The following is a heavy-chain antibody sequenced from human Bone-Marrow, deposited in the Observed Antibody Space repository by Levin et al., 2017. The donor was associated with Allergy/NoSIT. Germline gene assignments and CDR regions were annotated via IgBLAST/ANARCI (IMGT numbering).Heavy chain of an antibody. V-gene: IGHV3-13*04. D-gene: IGHD5-18*01. CDR3: ARGLGSRLDTSWFDP. CDR1: GFTFSNYD. Sequence: GGSLRLSCAASGFTFSNYDMHWVRQSTGKRLEWVSAIGTVDDRYYADFVKGRFTISRENAKNSLHLQMNSLRAGDTAVYFCARGLGSRLDTSWFDPWGQGTLVTVSS. CDR2: IGTVDDR. J-gene: IGHJ5*02.